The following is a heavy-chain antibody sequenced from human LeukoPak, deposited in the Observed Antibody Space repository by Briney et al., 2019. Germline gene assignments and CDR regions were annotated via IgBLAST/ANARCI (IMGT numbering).Heavy chain of an antibody. CDR2: VYHSGSS. D-gene: IGHD4-17*01. CDR1: GGSISRTNW. J-gene: IGHJ4*02. Sequence: SGTLALTCAVSGGSISRTNWWSWVRQPPGKGLEWIGEVYHSGSSNYNPFLKSRVTISVDKSKNQFSLRLSSVTAADTAVYYCAKGDGDYDHYFDYWGKGTLVSSSS. CDR3: AKGDGDYDHYFDY. V-gene: IGHV4-4*02.